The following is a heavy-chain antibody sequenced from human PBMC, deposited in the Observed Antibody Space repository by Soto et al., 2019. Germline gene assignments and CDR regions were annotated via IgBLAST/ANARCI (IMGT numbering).Heavy chain of an antibody. J-gene: IGHJ4*02. D-gene: IGHD3-16*01. V-gene: IGHV1-18*01. Sequence: QVQLVQSGAEVKKPGASVRVSCKASGYTFTRYGLSWVRQAPGQGLEWMGWISPFNGNTNYAQKLQGRLTMTTESSTTTVYMELRSLRSDDTAGYYCARDNLGEPFDSGGQGTLVTVSS. CDR2: ISPFNGNT. CDR1: GYTFTRYG. CDR3: ARDNLGEPFDS.